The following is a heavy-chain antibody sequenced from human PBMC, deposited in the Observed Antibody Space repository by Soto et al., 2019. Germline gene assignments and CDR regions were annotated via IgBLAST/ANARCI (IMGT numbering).Heavy chain of an antibody. CDR1: GCAVSSGSYY. Sequence: SETLSLTCTVSGCAVSSGSYYWSWIRQPPGKGLEWIGYIYYSGSTNYNPSLKSRVTISVDTSKNQFSLKLSSVTAADTAVYYCARARSSSGSYQYYYYYGMDVWGQGPTVTVSS. V-gene: IGHV4-61*01. CDR2: IYYSGST. J-gene: IGHJ6*02. CDR3: ARARSSSGSYQYYYYYGMDV. D-gene: IGHD1-26*01.